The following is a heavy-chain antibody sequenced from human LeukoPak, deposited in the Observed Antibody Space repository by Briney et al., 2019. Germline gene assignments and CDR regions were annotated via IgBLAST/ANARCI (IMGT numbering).Heavy chain of an antibody. CDR3: ARGDPHADL. CDR2: ITISGHTK. Sequence: GGSLRLSCAASGFALSTYEMNWVRQAPGKGLEWIADITISGHTKNYADSVKGRFTISRDNARTSLYLQMNSLRAEDTGVYYCARGDPHADLWGQGTLVTVSS. J-gene: IGHJ5*02. V-gene: IGHV3-48*03. CDR1: GFALSTYE.